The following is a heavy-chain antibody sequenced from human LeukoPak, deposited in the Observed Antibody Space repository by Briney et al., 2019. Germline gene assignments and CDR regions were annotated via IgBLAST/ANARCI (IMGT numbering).Heavy chain of an antibody. CDR3: ARAATGGDYGYNWFDP. CDR2: IIPIFGTA. J-gene: IGHJ5*02. CDR1: GYTFTSYA. V-gene: IGHV1-69*13. Sequence: EASVKVSCKASGYTFTSYAISWVRQAPGQGLEWMGGIIPIFGTANYAQKFQGRVTITADESTSTAYMELSSLRSEDTAVYYCARAATGGDYGYNWFDPWGQGTLVTVSS. D-gene: IGHD4-17*01.